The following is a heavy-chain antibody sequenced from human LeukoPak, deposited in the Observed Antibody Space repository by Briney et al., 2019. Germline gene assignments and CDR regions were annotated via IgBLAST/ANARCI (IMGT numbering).Heavy chain of an antibody. J-gene: IGHJ3*02. Sequence: PSETLSLTCTVSGGSISSSSYYWGWIRQPPGKGLEWIASIYYSGSTYYNPSLKSRVTISVDTSKNQFSLKLSSVTAADTAVYYCARDSSGCSGGSCYEDAFDIWGQGTMVTVSS. CDR2: IYYSGST. CDR3: ARDSSGCSGGSCYEDAFDI. CDR1: GGSISSSSYY. D-gene: IGHD2-15*01. V-gene: IGHV4-39*07.